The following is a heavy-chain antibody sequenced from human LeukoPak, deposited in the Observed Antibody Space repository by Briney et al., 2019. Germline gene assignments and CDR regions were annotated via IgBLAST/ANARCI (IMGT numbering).Heavy chain of an antibody. CDR1: GFTFSSYA. J-gene: IGHJ2*01. CDR2: ISYDGSSK. Sequence: GGSLRLSCAASGFTFSSYAMHWVRQAPGKGLEWVAVISYDGSSKYYADSVKGRFTISRDNSKGTLYLQINSVRAEDTAVYYCARDMYSGSSVGYFDLWGRGTLVTVSS. V-gene: IGHV3-30-3*01. D-gene: IGHD1-26*01. CDR3: ARDMYSGSSVGYFDL.